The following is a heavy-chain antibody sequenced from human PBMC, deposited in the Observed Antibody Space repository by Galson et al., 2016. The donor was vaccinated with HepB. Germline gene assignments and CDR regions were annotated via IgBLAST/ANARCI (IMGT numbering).Heavy chain of an antibody. D-gene: IGHD1-1*01. Sequence: SLRLSCAASGFTFKTYTMNWVRQAPGKAPEWVSSISSSKTYIYYADSVRGRFTVPRDNAKDSLYLQMYSLRAEDTATYYCAREGSVVKPTDPVSAFDFWGQGTVVTVSS. CDR2: ISSSKTYI. J-gene: IGHJ3*01. CDR3: AREGSVVKPTDPVSAFDF. V-gene: IGHV3-21*01. CDR1: GFTFKTYT.